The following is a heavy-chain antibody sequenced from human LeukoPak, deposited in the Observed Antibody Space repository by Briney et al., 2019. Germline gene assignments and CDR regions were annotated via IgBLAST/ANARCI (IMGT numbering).Heavy chain of an antibody. CDR3: AAGELGATKYYFDY. CDR2: FDPEDGET. D-gene: IGHD1-26*01. V-gene: IGHV1-24*01. J-gene: IGHJ4*02. Sequence: ASVKVSCKVSGYTLTELSMHWVRQAPGKGLEWMGGFDPEDGETIYAQKFQGRVTMTEDTSTDTAYMELSSLRPEDTAVYYCAAGELGATKYYFDYWGQGTLVTVSS. CDR1: GYTLTELS.